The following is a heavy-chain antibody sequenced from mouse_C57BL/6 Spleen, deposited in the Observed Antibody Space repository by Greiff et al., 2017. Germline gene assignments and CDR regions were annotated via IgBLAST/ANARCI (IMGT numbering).Heavy chain of an antibody. CDR2: FYPYNDDI. Sequence: QVKLQQSGAELVKPGASVKMSCKASGYTFTTYPIEWMKQNYGKSLEWIGYFYPYNDDIKYNAKFKGKATLPVEKSSSTVYLELSRLTSDDSAVYSCVKGHEYHESGYCFADRGQGTTLTVSS. CDR3: VKGHEYHESGYCFAD. D-gene: IGHD5-2*01. CDR1: GYTFTTYP. J-gene: IGHJ2*01. V-gene: IGHV1-47*01.